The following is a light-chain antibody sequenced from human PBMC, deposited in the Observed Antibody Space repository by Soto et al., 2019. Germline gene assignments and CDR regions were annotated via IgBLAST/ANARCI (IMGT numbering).Light chain of an antibody. CDR1: QSVSSN. V-gene: IGKV3-15*01. Sequence: EIVMTQSPATLSVSPGERATLSCRASQSVSSNLAWYQQKPGQAPRLLIYGASTRATGIPARFSGSGSGTEFTLTISSLQSEDFAVYYCQQYNTSPPSFGPGTKVHIK. CDR3: QQYNTSPPS. J-gene: IGKJ3*01. CDR2: GAS.